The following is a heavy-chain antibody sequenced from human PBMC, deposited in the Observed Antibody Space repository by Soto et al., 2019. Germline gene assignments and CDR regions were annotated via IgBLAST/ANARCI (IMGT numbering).Heavy chain of an antibody. J-gene: IGHJ4*02. CDR2: INPDSGGT. V-gene: IGHV1-2*07. CDR3: ARVFAFWSGLPSGY. CDR1: GYTFSRYG. D-gene: IGHD3-3*01. Sequence: ASVKVSCKASGYTFSRYGISWVRQAPGQGLEWMGWINPDSGGTEYTHKFQGRVTMTRDTSISTAYMELSSLRSDDTAVYYCARVFAFWSGLPSGYWGQGTLVTVSS.